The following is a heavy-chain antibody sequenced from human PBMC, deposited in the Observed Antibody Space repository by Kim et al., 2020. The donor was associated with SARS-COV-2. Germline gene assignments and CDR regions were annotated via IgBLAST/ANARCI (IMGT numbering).Heavy chain of an antibody. V-gene: IGHV3-74*01. Sequence: GGSLRLSCEASGFIFSSYWMHWVRQAPGKGLVWVSSIGSDAATIDADFVKGRFTISRDNAKNTLYLQMNSLSAEDTAVYYCAGRVGSSAFTWGQGTLVTVSS. J-gene: IGHJ5*02. CDR1: GFIFSSYW. CDR2: IGSDAAT. CDR3: AGRVGSSAFT. D-gene: IGHD2-15*01.